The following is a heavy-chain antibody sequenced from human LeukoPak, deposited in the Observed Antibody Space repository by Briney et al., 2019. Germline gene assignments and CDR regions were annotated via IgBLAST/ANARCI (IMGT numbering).Heavy chain of an antibody. CDR2: VSADGSNT. Sequence: GGSQRHSCAALGFTFSRFWMHWVRQAPGKGLVWVSRVSADGSNTNYADSVKGRFSISRDNAKNTLYLQMNSLRAEDTAVYYCASGAVDSSGYFGSWGQGTLVTVSS. CDR1: GFTFSRFW. J-gene: IGHJ4*02. CDR3: ASGAVDSSGYFGS. V-gene: IGHV3-74*01. D-gene: IGHD3-22*01.